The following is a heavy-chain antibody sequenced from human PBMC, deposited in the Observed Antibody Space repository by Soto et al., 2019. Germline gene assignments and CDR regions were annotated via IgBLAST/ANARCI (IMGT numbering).Heavy chain of an antibody. V-gene: IGHV1-2*04. CDR3: ARGDSTDCSICVFPLSSSSNLFP. Sequence: VKGACKAAGYTFNRYGISWVRQAPGQGLEWLGRINPKSGGTSTAQKFQGWVTMTTDTSISTASMELTRLTSDDTAIYYCARGDSTDCSICVFPLSSSSNLFPWGPRTPFPFS. J-gene: IGHJ5*01. CDR1: GYTFNRYG. CDR2: INPKSGGT. D-gene: IGHD2-8*01.